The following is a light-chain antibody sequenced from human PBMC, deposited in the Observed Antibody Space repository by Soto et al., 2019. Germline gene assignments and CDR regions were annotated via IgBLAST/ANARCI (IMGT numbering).Light chain of an antibody. CDR1: QSVSSSY. CDR3: QQYGSKPYT. V-gene: IGKV3-20*01. Sequence: EIVLTQSPGTLSLSPGERATLSCRASQSVSSSYLAWYKQKPGQAPRLVIYGASSRATGIPDRFSGSGSGTDIALHISILEPDDVGVFCCQQYGSKPYTFGLATKLE. CDR2: GAS. J-gene: IGKJ2*01.